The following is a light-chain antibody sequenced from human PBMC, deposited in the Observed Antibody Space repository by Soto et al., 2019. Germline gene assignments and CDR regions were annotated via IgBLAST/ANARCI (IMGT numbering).Light chain of an antibody. J-gene: IGKJ1*01. CDR2: DAS. CDR3: QQYNSYTT. Sequence: DMQMTQSPSTLSASVGDRVTITCRASQSISSWLAWYQQKPGKAPKLLIYDASSLESGVPSRFSGSGSGTEFTLTISSLQPDDFATYYCQQYNSYTTFGQRTNVDI. V-gene: IGKV1-5*01. CDR1: QSISSW.